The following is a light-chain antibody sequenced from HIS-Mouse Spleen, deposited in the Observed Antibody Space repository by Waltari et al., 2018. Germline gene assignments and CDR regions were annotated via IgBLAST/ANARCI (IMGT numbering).Light chain of an antibody. Sequence: QSALTQPASVSGSPGQSITISCTGTSSDVGGYNYVSWYQQHPGKAPKLMIYDVSNRSSGFSNRFSGSKSGNTASLTISGLQAEDEADYYCSSYTSSSTEVFGGGTKLTVL. CDR2: DVS. V-gene: IGLV2-14*03. CDR1: SSDVGGYNY. CDR3: SSYTSSSTEV. J-gene: IGLJ2*01.